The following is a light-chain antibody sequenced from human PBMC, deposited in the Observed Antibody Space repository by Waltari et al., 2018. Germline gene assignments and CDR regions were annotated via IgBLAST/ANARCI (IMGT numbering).Light chain of an antibody. Sequence: QSALTQPASVSGSPGQTITIPCTGTSSDICRHNYVSWYQQHPGKAPKLMIYDVVKRPSGVSNRFSGSKSGNTASLTISGLQAEDDAIYYCSSYASSKFGGGTKLTVL. CDR1: SSDICRHNY. J-gene: IGLJ2*01. CDR2: DVV. V-gene: IGLV2-14*01. CDR3: SSYASSK.